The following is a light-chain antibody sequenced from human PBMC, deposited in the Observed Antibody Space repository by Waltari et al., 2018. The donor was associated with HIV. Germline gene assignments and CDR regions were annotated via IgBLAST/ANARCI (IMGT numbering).Light chain of an antibody. V-gene: IGKV2-28*01. CDR3: MQGLQTSIT. CDR2: LGS. CDR1: HNLLHSDGNIY. J-gene: IGKJ5*01. Sequence: EIVLTQSPLSLPVTPGESASIFCRSSHNLLHSDGNIYLDWYVQKPGQSPQLVIYLGSHRASGVPDRFSGSGSDTNFALTISRVEAEDAGIYYCMQGLQTSITFGRGTRLEIE.